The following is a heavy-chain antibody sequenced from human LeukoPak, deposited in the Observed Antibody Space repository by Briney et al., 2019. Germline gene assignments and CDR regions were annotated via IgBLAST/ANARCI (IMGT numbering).Heavy chain of an antibody. CDR3: ARDFSDDSSGYYGELDY. CDR2: IKTDGSIT. D-gene: IGHD3-22*01. Sequence: GGSLRLSCAASGFTFSSYAMSWVRQAPGKGPVWVSRIKTDGSITDYADFVKGRFTISRDNAKNSLYLQMNSLRAEDTAVYYCARDFSDDSSGYYGELDYWGQGTLVTVSS. CDR1: GFTFSSYA. J-gene: IGHJ4*02. V-gene: IGHV3-74*01.